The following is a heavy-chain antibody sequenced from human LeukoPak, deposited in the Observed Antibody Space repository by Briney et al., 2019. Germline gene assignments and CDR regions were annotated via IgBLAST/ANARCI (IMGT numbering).Heavy chain of an antibody. CDR1: GFTFTAYH. J-gene: IGHJ4*02. CDR2: MNPNSDNT. V-gene: IGHV1-8*03. Sequence: ASVKVSCKASGFTFTAYHMHWVRQAPGQGLEWMGWMNPNSDNTGYAQKFQGRVTITRNTSISTAYMELSSLRSEDTAVYYCARDRGRTVVTPGPFSSDYWGQGTLVTVSS. CDR3: ARDRGRTVVTPGPFSSDY. D-gene: IGHD4-23*01.